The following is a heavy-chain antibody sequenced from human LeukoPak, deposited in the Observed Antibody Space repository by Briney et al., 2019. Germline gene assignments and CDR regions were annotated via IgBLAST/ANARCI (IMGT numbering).Heavy chain of an antibody. CDR1: GFTFSSYA. D-gene: IGHD6-19*01. V-gene: IGHV3-30*04. CDR3: ARVAGASYSSGWGLGDY. CDR2: ISYDGSNK. Sequence: AGGSLRLSCAAFGFTFSSYAMHWVRQAPGKGLEWVAVISYDGSNKYYADPVKGRFTISRDNSKNTLYLQMNSLRAEDTAVYYCARVAGASYSSGWGLGDYWGQGTLVTVSS. J-gene: IGHJ4*02.